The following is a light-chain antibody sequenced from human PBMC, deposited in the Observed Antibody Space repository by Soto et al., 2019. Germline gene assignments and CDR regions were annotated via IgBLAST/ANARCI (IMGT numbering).Light chain of an antibody. V-gene: IGKV3-15*01. CDR2: DAS. J-gene: IGKJ5*01. Sequence: EIVMTQSPATLSVSPGESATLFCRASQSVTNRLAWYQHKPGQAPRLLVYDASFWATGIPARFSGSGSGTDFNFTISSLQSEDFAVYYCQQYYRWPITFGQGTRLEIK. CDR1: QSVTNR. CDR3: QQYYRWPIT.